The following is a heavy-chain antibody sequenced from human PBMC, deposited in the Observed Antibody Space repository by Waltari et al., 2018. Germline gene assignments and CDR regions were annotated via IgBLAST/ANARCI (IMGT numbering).Heavy chain of an antibody. D-gene: IGHD5-18*01. CDR1: GFTFSSYW. Sequence: EVQLVESGGGLVQPGGSLRLSCAASGFTFSSYWMSWVRQAPGKGVEWVANIKQDGREKYYLDSVKGRFTISRDNAKNSLYLQMNSLRAEDTAVYYCARWGYINDAFDIWGQGTMVTVSS. J-gene: IGHJ3*02. CDR2: IKQDGREK. CDR3: ARWGYINDAFDI. V-gene: IGHV3-7*03.